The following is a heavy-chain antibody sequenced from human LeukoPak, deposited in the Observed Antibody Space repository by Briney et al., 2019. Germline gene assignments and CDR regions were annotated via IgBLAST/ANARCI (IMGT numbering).Heavy chain of an antibody. CDR1: GFTFSSYA. D-gene: IGHD4-17*01. J-gene: IGHJ4*02. Sequence: GGSLRLSCAASGFTFSSYAMSWVSQAPGKGLEWVSAISGSGGSTYYADSVKGRFTISRDNSKNTLYLQMNSLRAEDTAVYYCASWDYGGSCYWGQGTLVTVSS. CDR2: ISGSGGST. CDR3: ASWDYGGSCY. V-gene: IGHV3-23*01.